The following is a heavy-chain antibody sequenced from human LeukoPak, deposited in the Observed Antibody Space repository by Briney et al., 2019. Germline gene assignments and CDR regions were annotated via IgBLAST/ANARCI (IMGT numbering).Heavy chain of an antibody. CDR2: IDPSDSYT. Sequence: GESLSISCKGSGHIFTSYWISWVRQMPGKGLGWMGRIDPSDSYTNYSPSFQGHVTISADKSISTAYLQWSSLRASDTAMYYCARTLTTDIDYWGQGTLVTVSS. CDR3: ARTLTTDIDY. J-gene: IGHJ4*01. D-gene: IGHD4-11*01. V-gene: IGHV5-10-1*01. CDR1: GHIFTSYW.